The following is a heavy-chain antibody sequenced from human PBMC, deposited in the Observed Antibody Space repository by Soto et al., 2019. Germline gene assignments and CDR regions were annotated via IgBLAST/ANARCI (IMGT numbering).Heavy chain of an antibody. Sequence: SETLSLTCTVSGGSISSYYWSWIRQPPGKGLEWIGYIYYSGSTNYNPSLKSRVTISVDTSKNQFSLKLSSVTAADTAVYYCAALEDAFWSGYRDYWRQGLLVTVSS. D-gene: IGHD3-3*01. J-gene: IGHJ4*02. V-gene: IGHV4-59*01. CDR3: AALEDAFWSGYRDY. CDR1: GGSISSYY. CDR2: IYYSGST.